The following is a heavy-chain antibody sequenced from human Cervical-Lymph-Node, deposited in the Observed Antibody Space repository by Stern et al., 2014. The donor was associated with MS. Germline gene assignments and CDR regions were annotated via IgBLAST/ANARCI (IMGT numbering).Heavy chain of an antibody. CDR1: GGSFSGYY. Sequence: QVQLQQWGAGLLKPSETLSLTCAVYGGSFSGYYWSWIRQPPGKGLEWIGVINHSGSTNYYPSLKSRVTISAATSKNPLLLKLNSVTAADTAVYYCARGLVVYSSGHFDYWGQGTLVTVSS. CDR3: ARGLVVYSSGHFDY. CDR2: INHSGST. D-gene: IGHD6-19*01. V-gene: IGHV4-34*01. J-gene: IGHJ4*02.